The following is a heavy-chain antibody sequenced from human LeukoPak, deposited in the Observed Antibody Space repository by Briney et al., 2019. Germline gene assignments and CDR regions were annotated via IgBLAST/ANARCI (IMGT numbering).Heavy chain of an antibody. Sequence: SETLSLTCTVSGYSISSGYYWGWIRQPPGKGLEWIGYIYTSGTTNYNPSLKSRVTISVDTSKNEVSLKLTSVTAADTAVYYCATVEARHHSAYRGQGILVTVSS. CDR1: GYSISSGYY. D-gene: IGHD3-3*01. J-gene: IGHJ4*02. V-gene: IGHV4-38-2*02. CDR3: ATVEARHHSAY. CDR2: IYTSGTT.